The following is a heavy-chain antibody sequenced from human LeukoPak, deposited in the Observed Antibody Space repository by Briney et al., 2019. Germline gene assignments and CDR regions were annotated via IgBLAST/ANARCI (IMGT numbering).Heavy chain of an antibody. CDR2: IDYSGSA. V-gene: IGHV4-31*03. J-gene: IGHJ5*02. D-gene: IGHD1-26*01. CDR1: GGSISSSGNY. Sequence: PSETLSLTCTVSGGSISSSGNYWNWIRQYPGKGLEWIGYIDYSGSAYYNPSLRSRVTISIGKSKNQFSLKLSSMTAADTAVYFCARGLGTYYSFLSGWFDPWGQGTLVTVSS. CDR3: ARGLGTYYSFLSGWFDP.